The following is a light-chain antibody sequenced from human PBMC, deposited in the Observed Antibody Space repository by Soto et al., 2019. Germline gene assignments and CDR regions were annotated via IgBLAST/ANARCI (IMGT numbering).Light chain of an antibody. CDR1: QSVSSSY. CDR3: QQYGSSPAWT. V-gene: IGKV3-20*01. Sequence: EIVLTQSPGTLSLSPGERATLSCRASQSVSSSYLAWYQQKPGQAPRLLIYGASSRATGIPDRFSGSGSGTDVTLTISRLEPEDFAVYYCQQYGSSPAWTCGRGTKADFK. CDR2: GAS. J-gene: IGKJ1*01.